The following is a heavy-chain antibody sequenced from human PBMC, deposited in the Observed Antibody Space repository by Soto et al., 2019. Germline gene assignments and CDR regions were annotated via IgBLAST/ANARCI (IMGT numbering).Heavy chain of an antibody. V-gene: IGHV3-30*18. Sequence: PGGSLRLSCAASRFTFSSYGIHWVRQAPGKGLEWVAVISYDGSNKYYADSVKGRFTISRDNSKNTPYLQMDSLRAEDSAVYYCAKASSSWDGYYYYGMDVWGPGTTVTVSS. CDR1: RFTFSSYG. CDR2: ISYDGSNK. CDR3: AKASSSWDGYYYYGMDV. D-gene: IGHD6-13*01. J-gene: IGHJ6*02.